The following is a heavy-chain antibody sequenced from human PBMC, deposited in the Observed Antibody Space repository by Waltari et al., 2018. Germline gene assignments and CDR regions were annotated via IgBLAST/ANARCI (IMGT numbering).Heavy chain of an antibody. CDR1: GFPVSTHW. D-gene: IGHD1-7*01. J-gene: IGHJ4*02. V-gene: IGHV3-7*01. CDR3: TTNWNYGDY. CDR2: IKPDGSEK. Sequence: EVQLLESGGGLVQPGGSLRPSWAASGFPVSTHWLNWVRQTPGKGLEWVANIKPDGSEKYYVDSVKGRFTISRDNAKKSLYLQMNTLRVEDTAVYYCTTNWNYGDYWGQGTLVTVSS.